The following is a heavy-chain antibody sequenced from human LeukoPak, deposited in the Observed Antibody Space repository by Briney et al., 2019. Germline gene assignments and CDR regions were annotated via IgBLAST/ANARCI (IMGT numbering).Heavy chain of an antibody. D-gene: IGHD3-22*01. V-gene: IGHV3-23*01. CDR1: GFTFSSYS. CDR3: AKVVDYYDSLDYFDY. CDR2: ISGSGGTT. J-gene: IGHJ4*02. Sequence: PGGSLRLSCAASGFTFSSYSMNWVRQAPGKGLEWISAISGSGGTTYYADSVKGQFTISRDNSNNTLYLQMNSLRAEDTAVYYCAKVVDYYDSLDYFDYWGQGTLVTVSS.